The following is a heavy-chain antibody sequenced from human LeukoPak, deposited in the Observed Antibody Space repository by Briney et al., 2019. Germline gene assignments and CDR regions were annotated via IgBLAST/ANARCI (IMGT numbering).Heavy chain of an antibody. CDR1: GFTFSSYD. CDR2: IWYDGSDK. V-gene: IGHV3-33*03. CDR3: ARGGGLDV. J-gene: IGHJ6*02. Sequence: GKSLRLSCAASGFTFSSYDMHWVRQAPGKGLEWVAIIWYDGSDKYYGDSVKGRFTISRDNAKNSLYLQMSNLRAEDTAVYFCARGGGLDVWGQGATVTVSS. D-gene: IGHD3-16*01.